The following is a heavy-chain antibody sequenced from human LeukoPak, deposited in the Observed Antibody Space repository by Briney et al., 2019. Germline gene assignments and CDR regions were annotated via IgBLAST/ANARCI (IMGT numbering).Heavy chain of an antibody. CDR1: GFTFSSYE. CDR2: VTGSRTT. D-gene: IGHD3/OR15-3a*01. Sequence: GGSLRLSCAASGFTFSSYEMNWVRQAPGKGLEWVSSVTGSRTTYYADSVKGRFTISRDNSKNTLYLQMNSLRAEDTAVYYCTPLDYSFDYWGQGTLVTVSS. V-gene: IGHV3-23*01. CDR3: TPLDYSFDY. J-gene: IGHJ4*02.